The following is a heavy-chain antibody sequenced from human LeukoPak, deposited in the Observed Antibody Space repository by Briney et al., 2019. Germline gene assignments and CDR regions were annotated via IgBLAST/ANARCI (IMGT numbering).Heavy chain of an antibody. Sequence: GGSLRLSCAASGFTVSSNYTSWVRQAPGKGLEWVSVIYSGGSTYYADSMKGRFTISRDNSKNTLYLQMNSLRAEDTAVYYCAREGVLYGMDVWGQGTTVTVSS. CDR3: AREGVLYGMDV. D-gene: IGHD6-6*01. J-gene: IGHJ6*02. CDR2: IYSGGST. V-gene: IGHV3-53*01. CDR1: GFTVSSNY.